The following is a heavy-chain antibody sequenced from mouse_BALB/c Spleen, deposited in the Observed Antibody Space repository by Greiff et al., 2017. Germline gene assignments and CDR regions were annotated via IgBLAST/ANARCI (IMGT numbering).Heavy chain of an antibody. D-gene: IGHD2-2*01. CDR2: IYPSDSYT. J-gene: IGHJ1*01. V-gene: IGHV1-69*02. Sequence: QVQLQQSGAELVRPGASVKLSCKASGYTFTSYWINWVKQRPGQGLEWIGNIYPSDSYTNYNQKFKDKATLTVDKSSSTAYMQLSSPTSEDSAVYYCTRGYGGWYFDVWGAGTTVTVSS. CDR3: TRGYGGWYFDV. CDR1: GYTFTSYW.